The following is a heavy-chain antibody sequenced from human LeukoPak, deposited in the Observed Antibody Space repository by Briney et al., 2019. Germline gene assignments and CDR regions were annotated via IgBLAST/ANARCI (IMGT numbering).Heavy chain of an antibody. J-gene: IGHJ4*02. CDR2: IWYDGSNK. V-gene: IGHV3-33*01. Sequence: PGGSLRLSCAASGFTLSSYGMHWVRQAPGKGLEWVAVIWYDGSNKYYADSVKGRFTISRDNSKNTLYLQMNSLRAEDTAVYYCARELDYGAFDYWGQGTLVTVSS. CDR3: ARELDYGAFDY. CDR1: GFTLSSYG. D-gene: IGHD4-17*01.